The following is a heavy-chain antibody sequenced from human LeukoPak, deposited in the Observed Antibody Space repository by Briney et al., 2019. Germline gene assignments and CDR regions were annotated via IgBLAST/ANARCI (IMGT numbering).Heavy chain of an antibody. D-gene: IGHD6-19*01. CDR3: ARLPPTESSGWGRPFDY. CDR1: GGSISSSSYF. Sequence: SETLSLTCTVSGGSISSSSYFWGWIRQPPGKGLDGIGSVYDSGSTYYNPSLKSRVTISVDTSKNQFSLKLSSVTAADTAVFYCARLPPTESSGWGRPFDYWGQGTLVTVSS. CDR2: VYDSGST. V-gene: IGHV4-39*01. J-gene: IGHJ4*02.